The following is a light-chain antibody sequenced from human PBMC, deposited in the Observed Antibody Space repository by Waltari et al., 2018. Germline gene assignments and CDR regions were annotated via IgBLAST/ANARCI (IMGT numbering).Light chain of an antibody. CDR1: QSISNW. CDR3: QQTYITPRT. CDR2: KAS. J-gene: IGKJ1*01. V-gene: IGKV1-5*03. Sequence: DIQMTQSPSTLSASVGDRVTITCRASQSISNWLAWYQQKPGKAPKLLIYKASTLESGVPSRFSGSGSGTNFTLTISNLQPEDFATYYCQQTYITPRTFGQGTKVEIK.